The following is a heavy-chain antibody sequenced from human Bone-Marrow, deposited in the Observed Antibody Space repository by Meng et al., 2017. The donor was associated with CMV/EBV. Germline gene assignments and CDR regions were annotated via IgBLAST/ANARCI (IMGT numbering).Heavy chain of an antibody. CDR1: GASLGSYY. V-gene: IGHV4-59*01. CDR3: ARASYDSSGYYYYFDQ. D-gene: IGHD3-22*01. J-gene: IGHJ4*02. Sequence: SETLSLTCNVSGASLGSYYWSWIRQSPGKGLEWIGYVYYSGSTDYNPSLKSRLTISVDTSKNQFSLQLSSVTAADTAGYYCARASYDSSGYYYYFDQWGQGTLVTVYS. CDR2: VYYSGST.